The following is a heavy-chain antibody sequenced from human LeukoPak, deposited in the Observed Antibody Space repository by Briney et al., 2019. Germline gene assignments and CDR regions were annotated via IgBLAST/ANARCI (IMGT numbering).Heavy chain of an antibody. Sequence: PGGSLRLSCTASGSTFNNYWMHWVRQAPGKGLVWVSRVSSDESITTYADSVRGRFTISRDNAENTLYLQMNSLRAEDTAVYYCARLDGGHLRGYWGQGTLVTVSS. CDR1: GSTFNNYW. J-gene: IGHJ4*02. CDR3: ARLDGGHLRGY. CDR2: VSSDESIT. D-gene: IGHD6-25*01. V-gene: IGHV3-74*01.